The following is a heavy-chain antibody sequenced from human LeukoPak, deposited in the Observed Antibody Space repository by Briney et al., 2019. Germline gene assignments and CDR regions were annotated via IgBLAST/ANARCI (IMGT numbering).Heavy chain of an antibody. D-gene: IGHD5-18*01. CDR1: GDSVSSNSAA. CDR3: ARTEESGYSYGYFGYYYYMDV. J-gene: IGHJ6*03. Sequence: PSQTLSLTCAISGDSVSSNSAAWNWIRQSPSRGLEWLGRTYYRSRWYNDYAVSVKSRTTINPDTSKNQFSLKLSSVTAADTAVYYCARTEESGYSYGYFGYYYYMDVWGKGTTVTVSS. CDR2: TYYRSRWYN. V-gene: IGHV6-1*01.